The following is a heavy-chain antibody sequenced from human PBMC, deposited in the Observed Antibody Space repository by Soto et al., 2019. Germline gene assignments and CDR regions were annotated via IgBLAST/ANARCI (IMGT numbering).Heavy chain of an antibody. CDR1: GLTFSSYA. CDR3: AKDRPYSSGWYLGDYYGMDV. J-gene: IGHJ6*02. D-gene: IGHD6-19*01. V-gene: IGHV3-23*01. Sequence: GGSLRLSCAASGLTFSSYAMNWVRQAPGKGLEWVSAISGSGGSTYYADSVKGRFTISRDNSKNTLYLQMNSLRAEDTAVYYCAKDRPYSSGWYLGDYYGMDVWGQGTTVTVSS. CDR2: ISGSGGST.